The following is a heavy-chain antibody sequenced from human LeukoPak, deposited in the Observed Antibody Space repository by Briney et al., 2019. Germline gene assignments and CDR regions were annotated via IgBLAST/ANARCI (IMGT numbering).Heavy chain of an antibody. D-gene: IGHD3-3*01. CDR3: ARDLTYYDFWSGYSTYYYYGMDV. CDR1: GFTFSSYS. J-gene: IGHJ6*02. CDR2: ISSSSSYI. V-gene: IGHV3-21*01. Sequence: GGSLRLSCAASGFTFSSYSMNWVRQAPGKGLEWVSSISSSSSYIYYADSVKGRFTISRDNAKNSLYLQMNSPRAEDTAVYYCARDLTYYDFWSGYSTYYYYGMDVWGQGTTVTVSS.